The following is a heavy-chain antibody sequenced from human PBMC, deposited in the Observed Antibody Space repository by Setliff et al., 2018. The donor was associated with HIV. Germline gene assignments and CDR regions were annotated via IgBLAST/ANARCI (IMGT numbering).Heavy chain of an antibody. Sequence: PSETLSLTCTVSGDSISSSTYYWGWIRQPPGRGLEWIGSIFYTGFTYYSPSLESRVTMSVDTSKNQFSLRVMSVTAADTAVYYCARVVKGYNWNYFDYWGQGTLVTVSS. CDR2: IFYTGFT. D-gene: IGHD1-20*01. V-gene: IGHV4-39*07. CDR3: ARVVKGYNWNYFDY. J-gene: IGHJ4*02. CDR1: GDSISSSTYY.